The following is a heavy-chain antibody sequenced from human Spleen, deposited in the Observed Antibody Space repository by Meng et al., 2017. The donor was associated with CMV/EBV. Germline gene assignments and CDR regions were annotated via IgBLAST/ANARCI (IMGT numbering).Heavy chain of an antibody. CDR3: ARPTTGDSSGYAFDI. J-gene: IGHJ3*02. CDR2: ISGSGGST. Sequence: GESLKISCAASAFVFSKYVMHWVRQAPGKGLEWVSLISGSGGSTYYADSVKGRFTISRDNSKNTLYLQMNSLRAEDTALYHCARPTTGDSSGYAFDIWGQGTMVTVSS. V-gene: IGHV3-23*01. D-gene: IGHD3-22*01. CDR1: AFVFSKYV.